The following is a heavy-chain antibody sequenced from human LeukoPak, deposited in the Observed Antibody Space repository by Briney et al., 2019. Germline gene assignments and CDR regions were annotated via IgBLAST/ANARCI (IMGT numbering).Heavy chain of an antibody. CDR1: GGSISSSSYY. Sequence: PSETLSLTCTVSGGSISSSSYYWGWIRQPPGKGLEWIGSIYYSGSTYYNPSLKSRVTISVDTSKNQFSLKLSSVTAADTAVYYCARQKRIAAAGRTNWFDPWGQGTLVTVFS. J-gene: IGHJ5*02. CDR3: ARQKRIAAAGRTNWFDP. V-gene: IGHV4-39*01. D-gene: IGHD6-13*01. CDR2: IYYSGST.